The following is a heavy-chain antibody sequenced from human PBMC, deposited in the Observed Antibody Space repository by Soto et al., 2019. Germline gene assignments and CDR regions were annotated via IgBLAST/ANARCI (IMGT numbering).Heavy chain of an antibody. CDR3: AREGVAFDY. D-gene: IGHD3-3*01. CDR2: ISTTSSSI. Sequence: PGGSLRLSCAASGFTFSSYSMNWVRQAPGKGLEWISYISTTSSSIYYADSVKGRSTISRDNAKNSLFLQMNSLRDEDTAVYYCAREGVAFDYWGQGALVTVSS. J-gene: IGHJ4*02. V-gene: IGHV3-48*02. CDR1: GFTFSSYS.